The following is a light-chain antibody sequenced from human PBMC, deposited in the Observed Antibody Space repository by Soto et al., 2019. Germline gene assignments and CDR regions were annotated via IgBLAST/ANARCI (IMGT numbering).Light chain of an antibody. CDR3: SSYTSRNTLYV. Sequence: QSALTQPASVSGSPGQSITISCTGTSSDVGGYTYVSWYQQHPDKAPKLMIFEVSNRPSGVSNRFSGSKSGNTASLTISGLQAEDEADYYCSSYTSRNTLYVFGTGTKVTVL. CDR2: EVS. J-gene: IGLJ1*01. V-gene: IGLV2-14*01. CDR1: SSDVGGYTY.